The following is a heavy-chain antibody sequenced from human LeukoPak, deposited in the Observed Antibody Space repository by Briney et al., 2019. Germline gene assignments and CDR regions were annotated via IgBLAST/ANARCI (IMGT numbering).Heavy chain of an antibody. CDR2: IIPIFGTA. D-gene: IGHD2-2*02. V-gene: IGHV1-69*13. Sequence: SVKVSCKASGGTFSSYAISWVRQAPGQGLEWMGGIIPIFGTANYAQKFQGRVTITADESTSTAHMELSSLRSEDTAVYYCASTVGFPMYQLLYQDYFYYWGHGTLVTVSS. J-gene: IGHJ4*01. CDR3: ASTVGFPMYQLLYQDYFYY. CDR1: GGTFSSYA.